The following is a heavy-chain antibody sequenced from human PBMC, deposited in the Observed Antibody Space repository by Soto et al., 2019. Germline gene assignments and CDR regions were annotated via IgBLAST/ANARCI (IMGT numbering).Heavy chain of an antibody. D-gene: IGHD6-13*01. CDR2: SYYSGTT. CDR3: VSRQQQVALVEY. Sequence: LFLTCNVSACFIRTGIHYWGWTRQWAGTGVEWVGHSYYSGTTYYNPSLKSRITISVDASKKQFSLNLSSVTAADTAIYYCVSRQQQVALVEYWGQGTLVTVSS. V-gene: IGHV4-30-4*01. J-gene: IGHJ4*02. CDR1: ACFIRTGIHY.